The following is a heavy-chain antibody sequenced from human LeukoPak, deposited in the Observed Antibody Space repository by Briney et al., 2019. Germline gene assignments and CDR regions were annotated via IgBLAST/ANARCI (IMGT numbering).Heavy chain of an antibody. Sequence: SETLSLTCAVYGGSFSGYYWSWIRQPAGKGLEWIGRIYTSGSTNYNPSLKSRVTMSVDTSKNQFSLKLSSVTAADTAVYYCARDAWLFDAFDIWGQGTMVTVSS. V-gene: IGHV4-4*07. CDR3: ARDAWLFDAFDI. D-gene: IGHD3-22*01. CDR1: GGSFSGYY. J-gene: IGHJ3*02. CDR2: IYTSGST.